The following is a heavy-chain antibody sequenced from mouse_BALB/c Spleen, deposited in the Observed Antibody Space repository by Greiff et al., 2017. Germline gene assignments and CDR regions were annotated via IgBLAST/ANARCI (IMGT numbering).Heavy chain of an antibody. CDR3: ARSGYDYDEAWFAY. J-gene: IGHJ3*01. CDR2: ISSGSSTI. D-gene: IGHD2-4*01. CDR1: GFTFSSFG. V-gene: IGHV5-17*02. Sequence: EVQLVESGGGLVQPGGSRKLSCAASGFTFSSFGMHWVRQAPEKGLEWVAYISSGSSTIYYADTVKGRFTISRDNPKNTLFLQMTSLRSEDTAMYYCARSGYDYDEAWFAYWGQGTLVTVSA.